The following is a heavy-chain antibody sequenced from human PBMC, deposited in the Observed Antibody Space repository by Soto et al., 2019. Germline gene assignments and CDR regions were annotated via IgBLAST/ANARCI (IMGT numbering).Heavy chain of an antibody. J-gene: IGHJ3*02. CDR3: ARAPIYDSSGYESGAFDI. D-gene: IGHD3-22*01. CDR1: GGTFSSYA. Sequence: ASVKVSCKASGGTFSSYAISWVRQAPGQGLEWMGIINPSGGSTSYAQKFQGRVTMTRDTSTSTVYMELSSLRSEDTAVYYCARAPIYDSSGYESGAFDIWGQGTMVTVSS. CDR2: INPSGGST. V-gene: IGHV1-46*01.